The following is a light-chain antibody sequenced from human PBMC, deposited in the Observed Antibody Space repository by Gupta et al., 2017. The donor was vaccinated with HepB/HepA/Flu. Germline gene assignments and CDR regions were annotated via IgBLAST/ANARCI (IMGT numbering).Light chain of an antibody. J-gene: IGKJ2*01. Sequence: DIQMTHSLSSLSTSIGDRVTIPCRASQTINTFLNWYQQKPGEAPRLLIYEASTLRPGVPSRFSGSGSETDFTLTINRLQPEDFAAYACQHSQSAANTLGPGTKLEIK. CDR3: QHSQSAANT. V-gene: IGKV1-39*01. CDR2: EAS. CDR1: QTINTF.